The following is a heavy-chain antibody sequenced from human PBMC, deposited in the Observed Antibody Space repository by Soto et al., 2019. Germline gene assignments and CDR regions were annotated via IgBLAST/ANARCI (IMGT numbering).Heavy chain of an antibody. J-gene: IGHJ4*02. CDR1: GLAFSTYW. CDR3: ARLYSSGWYDK. CDR2: INFDGTTT. Sequence: GGSLRLSCEASGLAFSTYWMHWVRQVPGKGLVWVARINFDGTTTTYADSVKGRFIISRDNAKNTPYLQMDSLRAEDTAVYYCARLYSSGWYDKWGQGTLVTV. D-gene: IGHD6-19*01. V-gene: IGHV3-74*01.